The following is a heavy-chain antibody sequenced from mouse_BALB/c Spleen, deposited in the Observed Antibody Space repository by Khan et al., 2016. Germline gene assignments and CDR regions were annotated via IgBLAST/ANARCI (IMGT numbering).Heavy chain of an antibody. CDR3: ARVWGDY. V-gene: IGHV2-6-7*01. Sequence: QVQLKESGPGLVAPSQSLSITCTASGFSLTGYGVNWVRQSPGKGLEWLGMIWRGGSTDYNSALKSRLSISKDNTNSQVFLRMKRLQTDDTARYYCARVWGDYWGHGTSVTVSS. J-gene: IGHJ4*01. D-gene: IGHD1-1*02. CDR1: GFSLTGYG. CDR2: IWRGGST.